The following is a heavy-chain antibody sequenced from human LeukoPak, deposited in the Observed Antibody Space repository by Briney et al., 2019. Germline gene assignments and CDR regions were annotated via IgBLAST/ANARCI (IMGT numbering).Heavy chain of an antibody. V-gene: IGHV3-21*01. D-gene: IGHD6-6*01. Sequence: GGSLRLSCAASGXTFSTYSINWVRQAPGKGLEWVSSIGSSSSHIYYADSVKGRFTISRDNARNSLYLQMNSLRAEDTAVYHCARLGYSSSLPDYWGRGTLVTVSS. CDR1: GXTFSTYS. CDR3: ARLGYSSSLPDY. J-gene: IGHJ4*02. CDR2: IGSSSSHI.